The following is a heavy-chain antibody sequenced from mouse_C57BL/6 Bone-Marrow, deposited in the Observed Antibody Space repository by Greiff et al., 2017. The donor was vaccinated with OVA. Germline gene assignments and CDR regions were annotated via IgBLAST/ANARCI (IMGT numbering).Heavy chain of an antibody. CDR1: GYTFTSYW. D-gene: IGHD3-3*01. CDR2: IDPSDSYT. CDR3: ARQGWDWFAY. V-gene: IGHV1-59*01. J-gene: IGHJ3*01. Sequence: VQLQQSGAELVRPGTSVKLSCKASGYTFTSYWMHWVKQRPGQGLEWIGVIDPSDSYTNYNQKFKGKATLTVDTSSSTAYMQLSSLTSEDSAVYYCARQGWDWFAYWGQGTLVTVSA.